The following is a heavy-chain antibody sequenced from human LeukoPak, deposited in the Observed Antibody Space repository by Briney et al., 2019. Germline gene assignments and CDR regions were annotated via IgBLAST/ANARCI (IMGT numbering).Heavy chain of an antibody. D-gene: IGHD6-19*01. J-gene: IGHJ4*02. CDR3: ARVASSGWYYFDY. V-gene: IGHV1-2*02. Sequence: GASVKVSCKASGYTFTGYYMHWVRQAPGQGLEWMGWINPNSGGTNYAQKFQGRVTMTRDTSISTAYMELSRLRSDDTAVYYCARVASSGWYYFDYWGQGTLVTVSS. CDR2: INPNSGGT. CDR1: GYTFTGYY.